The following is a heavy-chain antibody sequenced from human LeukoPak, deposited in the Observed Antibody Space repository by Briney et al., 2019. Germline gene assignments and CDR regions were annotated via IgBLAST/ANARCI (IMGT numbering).Heavy chain of an antibody. CDR1: GFTFSSYG. Sequence: GGSLRLSCAASGFTFSSYGMHWVRQAPGKGLEYVSSISSNGGRTYYANSVKGRFTISRDDSKNTLYLQMGSLRAEDMAVYYCARGSIYRPLDYWGQGTLATVSS. D-gene: IGHD3-3*02. J-gene: IGHJ4*02. CDR2: ISSNGGRT. CDR3: ARGSIYRPLDY. V-gene: IGHV3-64*01.